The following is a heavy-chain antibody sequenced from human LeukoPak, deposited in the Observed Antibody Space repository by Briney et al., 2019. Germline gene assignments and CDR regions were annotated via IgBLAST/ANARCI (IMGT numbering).Heavy chain of an antibody. V-gene: IGHV4-39*01. D-gene: IGHD3/OR15-3a*01. CDR1: GFTLSTYW. CDR2: IYYSGNT. CDR3: ARQTGSGLFILP. J-gene: IGHJ4*02. Sequence: GSLRLSCAASGFTLSTYWMNWVRQPPGKGLEWIGSIYYSGNTYNNASLKSQVSISIDTSKNQFSLRLTSVTAADTAVYYCARQTGSGLFILPGGQGTLVTVSS.